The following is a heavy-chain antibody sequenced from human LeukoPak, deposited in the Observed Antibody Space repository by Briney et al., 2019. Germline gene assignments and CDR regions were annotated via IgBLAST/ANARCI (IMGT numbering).Heavy chain of an antibody. V-gene: IGHV3-30*02. CDR1: GFTFSSYS. CDR3: AKDHYYYDSSGYMSIFSDY. CDR2: IRYDGSNK. Sequence: GGSLRLSCAASGFTFSSYSMNWVRQAPGKGLEWVAFIRYDGSNKYYADSVKGRFTISRDNSKNTLYLQMNSLRAEDTAVYYCAKDHYYYDSSGYMSIFSDYWGQGTLVTVSS. D-gene: IGHD3-22*01. J-gene: IGHJ4*02.